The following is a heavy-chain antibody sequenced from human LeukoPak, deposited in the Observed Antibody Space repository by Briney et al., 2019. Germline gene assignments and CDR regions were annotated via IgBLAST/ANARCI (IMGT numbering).Heavy chain of an antibody. CDR3: ARGPGYDFWSGSTWYYYYGMDV. CDR2: IYYSGST. D-gene: IGHD3-3*01. CDR1: GGSISSYY. Sequence: PSETLSLTCTVSGGSISSYYWSWIRQPPGKGLEWIGYIYYSGSTYYNPSLKSRVTISVDTSKNQFSLKLSSVTAADTAVYYCARGPGYDFWSGSTWYYYYGMDVWGQGTTVTVSS. J-gene: IGHJ6*02. V-gene: IGHV4-59*08.